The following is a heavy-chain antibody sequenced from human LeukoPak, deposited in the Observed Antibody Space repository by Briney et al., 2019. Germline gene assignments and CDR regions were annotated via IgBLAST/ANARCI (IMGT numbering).Heavy chain of an antibody. V-gene: IGHV4-39*01. CDR3: ARTRRYSSSSGFDP. CDR1: GGSISSSSYY. CDR2: IYYTGST. J-gene: IGHJ5*02. D-gene: IGHD6-6*01. Sequence: KPSETLSLTCTVSGGSISSSSYYWGWLRRPPGKGLKWIGSIYYTGSTFYSPTLKSRVTISVDTSKNQFSLKLSSVTAADTAVYYCARTRRYSSSSGFDPWGQGTLVTVSS.